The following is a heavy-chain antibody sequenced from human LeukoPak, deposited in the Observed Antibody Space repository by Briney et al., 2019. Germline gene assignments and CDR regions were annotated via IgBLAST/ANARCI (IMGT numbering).Heavy chain of an antibody. V-gene: IGHV4-31*11. CDR1: GASISSGGFF. Sequence: PSETLSLTCAVSGASISSGGFFWSWIRQHPGMGLEWLGYIYYRGDTYYIPSLNSRVTISVDTSKNQFSLKLSSVTAADTAVYYCARDSHLHSGSYLRTYYFDYWGQGTLVTVSS. D-gene: IGHD1-26*01. CDR3: ARDSHLHSGSYLRTYYFDY. CDR2: IYYRGDT. J-gene: IGHJ4*02.